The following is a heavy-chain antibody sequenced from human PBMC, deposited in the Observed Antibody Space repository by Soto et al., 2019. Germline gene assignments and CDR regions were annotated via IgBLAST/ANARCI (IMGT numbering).Heavy chain of an antibody. CDR2: IDPSDSYT. V-gene: IGHV5-10-1*01. Sequence: GELLKISCRGSGYSFTSYWISWVRQMPGKGLEWMGRIDPSDSYTNYSPSFQGHVTISADKSISTAYLQWSSLKASDTAMYYCARHLTSITIFGVDRAHDAFDIWGQGTMVTVS. CDR3: ARHLTSITIFGVDRAHDAFDI. D-gene: IGHD3-3*01. CDR1: GYSFTSYW. J-gene: IGHJ3*02.